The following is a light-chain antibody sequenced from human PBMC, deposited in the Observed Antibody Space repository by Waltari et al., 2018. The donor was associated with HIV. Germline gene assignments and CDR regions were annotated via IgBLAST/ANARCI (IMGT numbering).Light chain of an antibody. CDR3: ASWDDSVFGPV. Sequence: QSVLTQPPSASGTPGQRVTISCSGSSSNIGTNYIYWYQQLPGTAPKLLIYRNNQRPSGVPDRFSGSKSGTSVFLAISGLRSEDEADYYCASWDDSVFGPVFGGGTKVTVL. CDR2: RNN. V-gene: IGLV1-47*01. J-gene: IGLJ2*01. CDR1: SSNIGTNY.